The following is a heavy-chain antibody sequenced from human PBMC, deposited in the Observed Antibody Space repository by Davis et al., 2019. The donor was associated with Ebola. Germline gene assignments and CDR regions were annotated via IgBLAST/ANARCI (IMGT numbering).Heavy chain of an antibody. Sequence: GGSLRLSCAASGFVFSSYVMSWVRRAPGKGLEWVSTLGLIADTYYADSVKGRFTISRDNSKNTLHLQMNSLRVEDTAIYYCAKDTSNVWFDVWGQGTMVTVSS. V-gene: IGHV3-23*01. D-gene: IGHD6-19*01. CDR3: AKDTSNVWFDV. CDR1: GFVFSSYV. CDR2: LGLIADT. J-gene: IGHJ3*01.